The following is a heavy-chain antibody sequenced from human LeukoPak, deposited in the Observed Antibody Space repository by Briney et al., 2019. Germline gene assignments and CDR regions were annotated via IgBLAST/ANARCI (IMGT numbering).Heavy chain of an antibody. D-gene: IGHD4-17*01. Sequence: SETLSLTCTVSGGSISSGGYYWSWIRQHPGKGLEWIGYIYYSGSTYYNPSLKSRVTISVDTSKNQFSLKLSSVTAADTAVYYCAGSDYGDYSHLFDYWGQGTLVTVSS. CDR3: AGSDYGDYSHLFDY. CDR1: GGSISSGGYY. V-gene: IGHV4-31*03. J-gene: IGHJ4*02. CDR2: IYYSGST.